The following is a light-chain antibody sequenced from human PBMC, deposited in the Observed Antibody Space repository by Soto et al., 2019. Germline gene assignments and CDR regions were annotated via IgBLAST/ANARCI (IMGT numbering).Light chain of an antibody. V-gene: IGLV2-14*01. Sequence: QSVLTQPASVSGSPGQSITISCTGTSSDVGGYNYVSWYQQHPGKAPKLMIYDVSNRPSGVSNRFSGSKSGNTASLTISGLQAEDEADYYCSSYTGNSTPLVFGGGTKLTVL. CDR2: DVS. CDR3: SSYTGNSTPLV. J-gene: IGLJ2*01. CDR1: SSDVGGYNY.